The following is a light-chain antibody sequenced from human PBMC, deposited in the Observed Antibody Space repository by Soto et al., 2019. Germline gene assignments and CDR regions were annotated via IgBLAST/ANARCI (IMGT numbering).Light chain of an antibody. CDR3: AAWDDSLSGHVV. V-gene: IGLV1-47*01. CDR2: RNN. J-gene: IGLJ2*01. Sequence: QSVLTQPPSASGTPGQRVTLSCSGSSSSIGSNYVYWYQQLPGTAPKLLIYRNNQRPSGVPDRFSGSKSGTSASLAISGLRSEDEADYYCAAWDDSLSGHVVFGGGTKLTVL. CDR1: SSSIGSNY.